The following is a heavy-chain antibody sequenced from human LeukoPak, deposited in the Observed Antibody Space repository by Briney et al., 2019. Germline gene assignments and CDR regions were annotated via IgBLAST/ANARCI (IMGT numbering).Heavy chain of an antibody. CDR2: ISYDGSNK. CDR1: GFTFSSYA. D-gene: IGHD2-2*02. V-gene: IGHV3-30-3*01. Sequence: PGGSLRLSCAASGFTFSSYAMHWVRQAPGKGLEWVAVISYDGSNKYYADSVKGRFTISRDNSKNTLYLQMNSLRAEDTAVYYCASHCSSTSCYNYWGQGTLVTVSS. CDR3: ASHCSSTSCYNY. J-gene: IGHJ4*02.